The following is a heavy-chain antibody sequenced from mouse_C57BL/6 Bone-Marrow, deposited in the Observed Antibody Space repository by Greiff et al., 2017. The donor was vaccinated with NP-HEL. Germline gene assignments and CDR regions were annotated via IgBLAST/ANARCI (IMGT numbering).Heavy chain of an antibody. V-gene: IGHV1-69*01. J-gene: IGHJ3*01. Sequence: VQLQQPGAELVMPGASVKLSCKASGYTFTSYWMHWVKQRPGQGLEWIGEIDPSDSYTNYNQKFKGKSTLTVDKSSSTAYMQRSSLTSEDSAVYYCARRGWLLSSWFAYWGQGTLVTVSA. CDR3: ARRGWLLSSWFAY. D-gene: IGHD2-3*01. CDR1: GYTFTSYW. CDR2: IDPSDSYT.